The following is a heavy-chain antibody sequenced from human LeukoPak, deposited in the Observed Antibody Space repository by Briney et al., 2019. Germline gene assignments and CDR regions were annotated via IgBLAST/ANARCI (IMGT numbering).Heavy chain of an antibody. D-gene: IGHD3-16*02. V-gene: IGHV3-53*01. J-gene: IGHJ4*02. Sequence: PGGSLRLSCAASGFTVSSNYMTWVRQAPGKGLEWVSVISSGGSTDYADSVKGRFTISGDSSKNTVWLQMNTLRAEDTAVYYCARGLGYDYVWGTYRLTPWGQGTLVTVSS. CDR1: GFTVSSNY. CDR3: ARGLGYDYVWGTYRLTP. CDR2: ISSGGST.